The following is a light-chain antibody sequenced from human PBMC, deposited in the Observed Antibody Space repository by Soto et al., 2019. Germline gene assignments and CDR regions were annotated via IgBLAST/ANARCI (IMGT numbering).Light chain of an antibody. J-gene: IGLJ1*01. CDR1: SRDVGGYNY. Sequence: QSVLTQPASVSGSPGQSITISCTGTSRDVGGYNYVSWYQQHPGKAPKLMIYEVSNRPSGVSNRFSGSKSGNTASLTILGLQPEDEADYYCSSYTSSSTLPYVFGTGTKLTVL. V-gene: IGLV2-14*01. CDR2: EVS. CDR3: SSYTSSSTLPYV.